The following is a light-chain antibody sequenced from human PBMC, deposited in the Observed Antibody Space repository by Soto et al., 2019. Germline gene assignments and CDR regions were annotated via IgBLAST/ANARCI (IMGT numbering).Light chain of an antibody. V-gene: IGKV3-15*01. CDR1: HSLSTY. CDR3: QQYNDWPLT. Sequence: EIVMTQSPATLSVSPGERATLSCRASHSLSTYLAWYQQKPGQAPRLLIYGASTRATDIPARFSGSGSGTEFTLTITSLQSEDFAVYFCQQYNDWPLTFGQGTKVEI. J-gene: IGKJ1*01. CDR2: GAS.